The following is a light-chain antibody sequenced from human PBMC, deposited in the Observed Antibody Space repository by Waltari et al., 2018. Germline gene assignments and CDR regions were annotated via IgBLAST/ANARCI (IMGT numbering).Light chain of an antibody. CDR2: GTS. J-gene: IGKJ4*01. CDR1: QSVTSIS. V-gene: IGKV3-20*01. CDR3: QQYDGSAVT. Sequence: IVLTQSPDTLSLSPGERATLSCRASQSVTSISLAWYQPKPGQAPRLLISGTSSRATGFPDRFSGSGSGTDFTLTISRLEPEDFAVYHCQQYDGSAVTFGGGTKVEIK.